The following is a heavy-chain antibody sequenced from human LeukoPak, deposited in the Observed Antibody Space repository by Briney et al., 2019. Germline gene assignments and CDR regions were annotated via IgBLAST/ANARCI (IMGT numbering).Heavy chain of an antibody. J-gene: IGHJ6*03. Sequence: GGSLRLSCAASGFIFSNYYMGWVRQAPGKGLEWVANIQEDGSATYYVDSVKDRFTISRDNAKNSLYLQMNSLRAEDTAVYYCAREGNSSGTSSWSYYYYYMDVWGKGTTVTVSS. D-gene: IGHD3-22*01. CDR1: GFIFSNYY. CDR3: AREGNSSGTSSWSYYYYYMDV. V-gene: IGHV3-7*01. CDR2: IQEDGSAT.